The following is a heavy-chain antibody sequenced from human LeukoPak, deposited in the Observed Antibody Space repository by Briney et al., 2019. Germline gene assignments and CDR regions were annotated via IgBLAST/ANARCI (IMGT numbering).Heavy chain of an antibody. J-gene: IGHJ5*02. Sequence: SETLSLTCTVSGGSISNYYWSWIRQPAGKGLEWIGRIYGDGTITYNPSLKSRVTMSVDTSKNQFSLRLTSVTAADTAMYYCTRDSGTTGEVKFDPWGQGTLVTVSS. V-gene: IGHV4-4*07. D-gene: IGHD3-10*01. CDR3: TRDSGTTGEVKFDP. CDR1: GGSISNYY. CDR2: IYGDGTI.